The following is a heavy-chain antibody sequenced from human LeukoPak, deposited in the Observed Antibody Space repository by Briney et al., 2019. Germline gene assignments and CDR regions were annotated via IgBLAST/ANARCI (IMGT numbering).Heavy chain of an antibody. CDR3: AKDGFCTTTNCYPNHFDS. Sequence: GGSLRPSCAASGFTFSHYGMHWVRQAPGKGLEWVALIANDGSNTDYADSVKGRFTISRDNSKNTLHLQMNSLRVEDTAVYHCAKDGFCTTTNCYPNHFDSWGQGTLVTVSS. CDR2: IANDGSNT. V-gene: IGHV3-30*18. CDR1: GFTFSHYG. J-gene: IGHJ4*02. D-gene: IGHD2-2*01.